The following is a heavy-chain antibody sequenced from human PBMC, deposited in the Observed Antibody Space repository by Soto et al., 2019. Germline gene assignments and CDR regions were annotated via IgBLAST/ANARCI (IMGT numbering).Heavy chain of an antibody. CDR1: GGSISSGGYY. Sequence: QVQLQESGPGLVKPSQTLSLTCTVSGGSISSGGYYWTWIRQHPGKGLEWIGYIYYSGSAYYNPSLKSRVTMSVDTSENQFSLRLSSVTAADTAVYYCARGHYSGNAIDYWGLGTLVTVCS. CDR3: ARGHYSGNAIDY. J-gene: IGHJ4*02. V-gene: IGHV4-31*03. D-gene: IGHD4-4*01. CDR2: IYYSGSA.